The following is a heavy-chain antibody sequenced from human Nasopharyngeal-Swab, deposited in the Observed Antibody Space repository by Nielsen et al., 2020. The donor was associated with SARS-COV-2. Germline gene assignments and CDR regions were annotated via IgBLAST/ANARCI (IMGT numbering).Heavy chain of an antibody. CDR3: AKGLVRYCGGDCYSFDY. Sequence: GGSLRLSCAASGFTFSSYSMNWVRQAPGKGLEWVSYISSSSSTIYYADSVKGRFTISRDNAKNSLYLQMNSLRAEDTALYYCAKGLVRYCGGDCYSFDYWGQGTLVTVSS. V-gene: IGHV3-48*04. D-gene: IGHD2-21*02. J-gene: IGHJ4*02. CDR1: GFTFSSYS. CDR2: ISSSSSTI.